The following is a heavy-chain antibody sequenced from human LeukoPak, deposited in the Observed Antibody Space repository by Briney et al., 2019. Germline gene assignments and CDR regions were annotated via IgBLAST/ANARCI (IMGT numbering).Heavy chain of an antibody. CDR2: IKQDGSEN. CDR1: GFTFSTYW. D-gene: IGHD3-10*01. V-gene: IGHV3-7*05. CDR3: ARDIAGALVRGVIVF. Sequence: SGGSLRLSCVGSGFTFSTYWMSWVRQAPGKGLEWVANIKQDGSENSYVDSVKGRFTISRDNAKNSLYLQMNSLRAEDTAVYYCARDIAGALVRGVIVFWGQGTLVTVSS. J-gene: IGHJ4*02.